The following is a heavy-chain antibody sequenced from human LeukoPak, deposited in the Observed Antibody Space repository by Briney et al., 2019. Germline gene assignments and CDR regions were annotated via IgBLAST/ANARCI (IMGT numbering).Heavy chain of an antibody. Sequence: SSETLSLTCTVSGGSISSYYWSWIRQSPGKGLEWIGYIYYSGSTDYNPSLKSRVTISVDTSKNQFSLKLSSVTAADTAVYYCARRPPADYDSSGRGEPFDYWGQGTLVTVSS. CDR2: IYYSGST. J-gene: IGHJ4*02. D-gene: IGHD3-22*01. CDR1: GGSISSYY. V-gene: IGHV4-59*08. CDR3: ARRPPADYDSSGRGEPFDY.